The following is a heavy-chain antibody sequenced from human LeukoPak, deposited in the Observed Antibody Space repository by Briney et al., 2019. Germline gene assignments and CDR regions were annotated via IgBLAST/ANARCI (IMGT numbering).Heavy chain of an antibody. CDR2: ISSSSSYI. CDR1: GFSFGDYC. J-gene: IGHJ4*02. D-gene: IGHD3-10*01. CDR3: ARGDENYYGSGSQDY. Sequence: GGSLRLSCTASGFSFGDYCLSWVRQAPGKGLEWVSSISSSSSYIYYADSVKGRFTISRDNAKNSLYLQMNSLRAEDTAVYYCARGDENYYGSGSQDYWGQGTLVTVSS. V-gene: IGHV3-21*01.